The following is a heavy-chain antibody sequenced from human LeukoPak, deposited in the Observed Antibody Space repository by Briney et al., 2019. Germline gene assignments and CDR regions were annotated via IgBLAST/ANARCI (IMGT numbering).Heavy chain of an antibody. CDR3: ARHYGP. V-gene: IGHV4-59*08. Sequence: SETLSLTCTVSGGSISSYYWSRIRQPPGKGLEWIGYIYYSGSTNYNPSLKSRVTISVDTSRNQFSLNLSSVTAADTAVYYCARHYGPWGQGTLVAVSS. J-gene: IGHJ5*02. D-gene: IGHD4-17*01. CDR1: GGSISSYY. CDR2: IYYSGST.